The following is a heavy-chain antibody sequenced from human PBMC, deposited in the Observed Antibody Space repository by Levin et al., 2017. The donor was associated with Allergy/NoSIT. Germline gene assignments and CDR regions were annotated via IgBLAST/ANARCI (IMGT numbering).Heavy chain of an antibody. J-gene: IGHJ6*02. Sequence: SQTLSLTCTVSGGSISSYYWSWIRQPAGKGLEWIGRIYTSGSTNYNPSLKSRVTMSVDTSKNQFSLKLSSVTAADTAVYYCARVGGTGTSGYYYYGMDVWGQGTTVTVSS. V-gene: IGHV4-4*07. D-gene: IGHD1-1*01. CDR2: IYTSGST. CDR1: GGSISSYY. CDR3: ARVGGTGTSGYYYYGMDV.